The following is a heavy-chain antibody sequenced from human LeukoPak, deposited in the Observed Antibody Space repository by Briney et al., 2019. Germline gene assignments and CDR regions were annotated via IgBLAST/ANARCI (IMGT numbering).Heavy chain of an antibody. V-gene: IGHV4-39*01. CDR2: IYYSGST. J-gene: IGHJ4*02. CDR1: GGSISSSSYY. Sequence: SETLSLTCTVSGGSISSSSYYWGWIRQPPGKGLEWIGSIYYSGSTYYNPSLKSRVTISVDTSKNQFSLKLSSVTAADTAVYYCASQAPIFYFDYWGQGTLVTVSS. D-gene: IGHD2-15*01. CDR3: ASQAPIFYFDY.